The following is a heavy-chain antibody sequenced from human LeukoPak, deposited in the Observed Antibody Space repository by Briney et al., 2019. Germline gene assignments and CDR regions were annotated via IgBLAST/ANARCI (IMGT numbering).Heavy chain of an antibody. V-gene: IGHV1-2*02. CDR1: GYTFTGYY. CDR2: INPNSGGT. CDR3: ARQWGEMATIDY. D-gene: IGHD5-24*01. J-gene: IGHJ4*02. Sequence: ASVKVSCKASGYTFTGYYMHWVRQAPGQGLEWMGWINPNSGGTNYAQKFQGRVTMTRDTSISTAYMELSRLRSDDTAVYYCARQWGEMATIDYWGQGTLVTVSS.